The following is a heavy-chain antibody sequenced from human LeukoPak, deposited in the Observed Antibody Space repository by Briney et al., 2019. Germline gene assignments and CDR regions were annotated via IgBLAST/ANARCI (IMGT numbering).Heavy chain of an antibody. Sequence: ASVKVSCKASGYTFTSYGISWVRQAPGQGLEWMGWINPNSGGTNYAQKFQGRVTMTRDTSISTAYMELSRLRSDDTAVYYCARGGTRGALDIWGQGTMVTVSS. CDR2: INPNSGGT. CDR3: ARGGTRGALDI. D-gene: IGHD1-1*01. CDR1: GYTFTSYG. V-gene: IGHV1-2*02. J-gene: IGHJ3*02.